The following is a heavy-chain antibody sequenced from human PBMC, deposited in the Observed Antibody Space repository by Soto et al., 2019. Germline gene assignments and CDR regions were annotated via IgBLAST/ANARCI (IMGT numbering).Heavy chain of an antibody. CDR1: GFTFSSYS. Sequence: PGGSLRLSCAASGFTFSSYSMNWVRQAPGKGLEWVSYISSSSSTIYYADSVKGRFTISRDNAKNSLYLQMNSLRAEDTAVYYCAREITIFGGGGYYYYYYMDVWGKGTKVTVSS. CDR2: ISSSSSTI. D-gene: IGHD3-3*01. J-gene: IGHJ6*03. CDR3: AREITIFGGGGYYYYYYMDV. V-gene: IGHV3-48*01.